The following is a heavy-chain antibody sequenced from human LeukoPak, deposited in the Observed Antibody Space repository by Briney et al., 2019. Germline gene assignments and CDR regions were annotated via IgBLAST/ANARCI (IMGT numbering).Heavy chain of an antibody. CDR1: GFTFSSYA. J-gene: IGHJ4*02. CDR3: AKGPNTEYYGDYVDF. Sequence: GRSLRLSCAASGFTFSSYALSWVRLAPGKGLEWVSAISGSGGSTYYAVSVKGRFTISRDNSKSTLFLQMNSLRAEDTAVYYCAKGPNTEYYGDYVDFWGQGTLVTVSS. CDR2: ISGSGGST. D-gene: IGHD2/OR15-2a*01. V-gene: IGHV3-23*01.